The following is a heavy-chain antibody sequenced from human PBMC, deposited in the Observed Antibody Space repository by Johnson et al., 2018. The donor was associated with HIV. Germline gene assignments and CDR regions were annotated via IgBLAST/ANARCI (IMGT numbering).Heavy chain of an antibody. CDR1: GFTFSTYA. CDR2: ISGSGGST. J-gene: IGHJ3*01. V-gene: IGHV3-23*04. CDR3: ATADRDVFDV. Sequence: VQLVESGGGLVQPGGSLRLSCAASGFTFSTYAMSWVRQAPGKGLEWVSAISGSGGSTYFADSVKGRFTISRDNSKNTLFLQMNSLRAEDTGVYYCATADRDVFDVWGQGTMVTVSS.